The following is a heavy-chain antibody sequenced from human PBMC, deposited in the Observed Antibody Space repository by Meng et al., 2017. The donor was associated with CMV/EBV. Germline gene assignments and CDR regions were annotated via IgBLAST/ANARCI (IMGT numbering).Heavy chain of an antibody. J-gene: IGHJ6*02. CDR1: GFTFSSYW. CDR3: ACGLYYYYGMDV. Sequence: GESLKISCAASGFTFSSYWMSWVRQAPGKGLEWVANIKQDGSEKYYVDSVKGRFTISRDNAKNSLYLQMNGLRAEDTAVYYCACGLYYYYGMDVWGQGTTVTVSS. V-gene: IGHV3-7*01. D-gene: IGHD1-26*01. CDR2: IKQDGSEK.